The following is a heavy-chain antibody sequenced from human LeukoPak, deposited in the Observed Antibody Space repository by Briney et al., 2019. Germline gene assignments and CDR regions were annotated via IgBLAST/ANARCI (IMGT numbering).Heavy chain of an antibody. CDR3: ARVSTTANYFDY. J-gene: IGHJ4*02. Sequence: GRSLRLSCAASGFTFSDYGMHWVRQTPGKGLEWVAIIWYDGTNKYYADSVKGRFTISRDNSKNTLYLQMNGLRAEDTAVYYCARVSTTANYFDYWGQGTLVTVSS. V-gene: IGHV3-33*01. CDR2: IWYDGTNK. CDR1: GFTFSDYG. D-gene: IGHD4-11*01.